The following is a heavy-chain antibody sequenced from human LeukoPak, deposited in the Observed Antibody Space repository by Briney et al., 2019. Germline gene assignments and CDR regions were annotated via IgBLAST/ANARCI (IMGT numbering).Heavy chain of an antibody. D-gene: IGHD6-19*01. Sequence: GGSLRLSCAASGFTFSKYWMLWVRQAPGKGLESVSRINTDGTVTTYADSVKGRFTVSGDNADNTMFLQMNSVRDEDTAVYYCATKQWLAPPPDSWGQGTPVTVSP. V-gene: IGHV3-74*01. J-gene: IGHJ4*02. CDR3: ATKQWLAPPPDS. CDR2: INTDGTVT. CDR1: GFTFSKYW.